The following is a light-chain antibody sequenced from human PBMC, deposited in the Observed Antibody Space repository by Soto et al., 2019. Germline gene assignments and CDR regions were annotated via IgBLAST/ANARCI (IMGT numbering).Light chain of an antibody. V-gene: IGLV2-14*01. J-gene: IGLJ1*01. CDR2: DVS. CDR1: SSDVGGYNY. Sequence: QSVLTQPASVSGSPGQSITISCTGTSSDVGGYNYVSWYQQHPGKAPKLMIYDVSNRPSGVSNRFSGSKSGNTASLTISGLQAEDEADCYCSSYTSSSTSCVFGTGTKLTVL. CDR3: SSYTSSSTSCV.